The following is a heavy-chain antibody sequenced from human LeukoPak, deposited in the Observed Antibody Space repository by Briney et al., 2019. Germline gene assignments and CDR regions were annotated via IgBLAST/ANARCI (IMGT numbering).Heavy chain of an antibody. CDR2: IIPIFGTA. J-gene: IGHJ4*02. D-gene: IGHD1-26*01. CDR1: GGTFSSYA. CDR3: ARDLMGGTDY. Sequence: GASVKVSCKASGGTFSSYAISWVRQAPGQGLEWMGGIIPIFGTANYAQKFQGRVTITADESTSTAHMELSSLRSEDTAVYYCARDLMGGTDYWGQGTLVTVSS. V-gene: IGHV1-69*13.